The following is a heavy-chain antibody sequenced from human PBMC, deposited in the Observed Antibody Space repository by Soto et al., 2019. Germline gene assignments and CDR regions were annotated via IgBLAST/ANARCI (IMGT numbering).Heavy chain of an antibody. CDR1: GFTFSDYY. CDR3: ARGRNIVVVPAANGFDP. CDR2: ISSSGSTI. Sequence: GGSLSLSCAASGFTFSDYYMSWIRQAPGKGLEWVSYISSSGSTIYYADSVKGRFTISRDNAKNSLYLQMNSLRAEDTAVYYCARGRNIVVVPAANGFDPWGQGTLVTVSS. D-gene: IGHD2-2*01. J-gene: IGHJ5*02. V-gene: IGHV3-11*01.